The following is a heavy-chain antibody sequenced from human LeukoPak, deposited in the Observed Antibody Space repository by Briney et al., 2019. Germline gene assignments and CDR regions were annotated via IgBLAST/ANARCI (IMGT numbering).Heavy chain of an antibody. Sequence: SETLSLTCSVSGGSISSYYWSWIRQPAGKGLEWIGRIYTSGSSNYNPSLESRVTMSVDTSKSQISLKLTSVTAADTAVYYCARGQSGDRWYFDYWGQGTLVTVSS. D-gene: IGHD3-10*01. V-gene: IGHV4-4*07. CDR2: IYTSGSS. J-gene: IGHJ4*02. CDR1: GGSISSYY. CDR3: ARGQSGDRWYFDY.